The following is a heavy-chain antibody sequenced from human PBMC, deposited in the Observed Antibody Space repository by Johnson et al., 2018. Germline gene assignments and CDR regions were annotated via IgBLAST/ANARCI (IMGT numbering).Heavy chain of an antibody. CDR2: IKHDGSVT. V-gene: IGHV3-74*02. Sequence: VQLVESGGGFVQPGGSXRLSCVDSGSTFSGHWMHWVRHAPGQGLVWVSRIKHDGSVTIYADSGKGRFTVSRDNAKNTLQLQKKSLRHEDKALYYCVKGRWSGELRSPYGLDVWGQGTTVTVSS. J-gene: IGHJ6*02. D-gene: IGHD3-10*01. CDR1: GSTFSGHW. CDR3: VKGRWSGELRSPYGLDV.